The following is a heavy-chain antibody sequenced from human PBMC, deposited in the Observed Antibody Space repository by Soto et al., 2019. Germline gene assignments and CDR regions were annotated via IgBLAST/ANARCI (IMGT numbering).Heavy chain of an antibody. CDR1: GFTFSNAW. CDR2: IKSKTDGETT. CDR3: TTGPRYSRSSGMMDY. J-gene: IGHJ4*02. Sequence: EVQLVESGGGLVKPGESLRLSCVDSGFTFSNAWMSWVRQAPGKGLEWVGRIKSKTDGETTDYAAPVKGRFTISRDDSEKTLFLQVNSLKTEDTAVYYCTTGPRYSRSSGMMDYWGQGTLVTVSS. V-gene: IGHV3-15*01. D-gene: IGHD6-6*01.